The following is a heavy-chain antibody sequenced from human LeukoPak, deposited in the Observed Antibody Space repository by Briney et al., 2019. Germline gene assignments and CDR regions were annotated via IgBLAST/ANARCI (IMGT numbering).Heavy chain of an antibody. CDR1: GYTFTSYI. J-gene: IGHJ5*02. CDR2: INAGNGNT. V-gene: IGHV1-3*01. Sequence: ASVEVSCKASGYTFTSYIMHWVRQAPGQRLEWMGWINAGNGNTKYSQNFQGRVTITRDTSASTAYMELSSLRSEDTAVYYCASVPECGSGCSRFDPWGQGTLVTVSS. D-gene: IGHD6-19*01. CDR3: ASVPECGSGCSRFDP.